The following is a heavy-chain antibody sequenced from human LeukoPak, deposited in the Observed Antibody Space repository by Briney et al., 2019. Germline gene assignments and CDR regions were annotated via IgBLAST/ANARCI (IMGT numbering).Heavy chain of an antibody. D-gene: IGHD3-10*01. CDR3: AKDGRLLWFGEPYDY. J-gene: IGHJ4*02. CDR2: ISSSSGGST. Sequence: GGSLRLSCAASGFTFSSYAMSWVRQAPGKGLEWVSAISSSSGGSTFYVDSVKGRFTISRDNSKNTLYLQMNSLRAEDTAVYYCAKDGRLLWFGEPYDYWGQGTLVTVSS. CDR1: GFTFSSYA. V-gene: IGHV3-23*01.